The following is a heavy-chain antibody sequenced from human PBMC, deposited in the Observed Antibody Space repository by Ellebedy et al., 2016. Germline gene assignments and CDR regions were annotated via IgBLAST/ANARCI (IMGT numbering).Heavy chain of an antibody. CDR3: AKGTMDYLHH. CDR2: ISWNSAAI. V-gene: IGHV3-9*01. CDR1: GFTFDDYA. D-gene: IGHD3-10*01. Sequence: SLKISXATSGFTFDDYALHWVRQVPGKGLEWVSGISWNSAAIGYGEAVKGRFTIPRDSAKNYLYLQMNSLRVEDTALYFCAKGTMDYLHHWGQGTLVTVSS. J-gene: IGHJ4*02.